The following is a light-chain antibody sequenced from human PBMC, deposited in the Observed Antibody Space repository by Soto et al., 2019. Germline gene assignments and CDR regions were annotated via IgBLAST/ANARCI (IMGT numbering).Light chain of an antibody. CDR1: QTVTGTS. CDR2: GAS. J-gene: IGKJ2*01. CDR3: QQYGGSPYT. V-gene: IGKV3-20*01. Sequence: EIVLTQSPGTLSLSPGEKATLSCRASQTVTGTSLAWYQQKPGQGPRLLIYGASSRPTGLPDRFSGSGSGTDFTLTISRLEPDDFAVYYCQQYGGSPYTFGQGTKLEIK.